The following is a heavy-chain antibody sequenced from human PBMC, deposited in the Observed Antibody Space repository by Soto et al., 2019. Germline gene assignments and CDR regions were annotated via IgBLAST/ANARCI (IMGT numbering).Heavy chain of an antibody. CDR3: ARREGTTGTTGGWFDP. Sequence: QVQLVQSGAEVKKPGSSVKVSCKASGGTFSSYAISWVRQAPGQGLEWMGGIIPIFGTANYAQKFQGRVTITXVEXTXKAYMELSSLRSEDTAVYYCARREGTTGTTGGWFDPWGQGTLVTVSS. V-gene: IGHV1-69*05. D-gene: IGHD1-1*01. CDR2: IIPIFGTA. J-gene: IGHJ5*02. CDR1: GGTFSSYA.